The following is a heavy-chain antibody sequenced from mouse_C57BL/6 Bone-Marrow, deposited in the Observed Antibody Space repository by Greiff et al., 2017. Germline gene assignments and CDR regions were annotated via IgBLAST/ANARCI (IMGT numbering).Heavy chain of an antibody. V-gene: IGHV1-26*01. CDR3: AHYGSFDY. J-gene: IGHJ2*01. CDR2: INPNNGGT. D-gene: IGHD1-1*01. Sequence: VQLQQSGPELVKPGASVKISCKASGYTFTDYYMNWVKQSHGKSLEWIGDINPNNGGTSYNQKFKGKATLTVDKSSSTAYMELRSLTSEDSAVYYCAHYGSFDYWGQGTTLTVSS. CDR1: GYTFTDYY.